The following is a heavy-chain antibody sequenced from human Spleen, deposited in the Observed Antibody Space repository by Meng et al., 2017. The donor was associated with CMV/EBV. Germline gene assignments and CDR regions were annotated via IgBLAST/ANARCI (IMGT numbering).Heavy chain of an antibody. CDR2: INRSGSTT. D-gene: IGHD5-24*01. CDR3: ARTTIQGLNWFDP. Sequence: CAPSRFPFSYYWMHCLRPAPGMGLVCVSRINRSGSTTTYADSVKRRFTISRDNAKNTLYLQMNSLRDEDTAVYYCARTTIQGLNWFDPWGQGTLVTVSS. J-gene: IGHJ5*02. V-gene: IGHV3-74*01. CDR1: RFPFSYYW.